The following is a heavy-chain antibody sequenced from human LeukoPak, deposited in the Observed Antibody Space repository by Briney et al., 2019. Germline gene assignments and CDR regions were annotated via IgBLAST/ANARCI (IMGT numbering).Heavy chain of an antibody. CDR1: GYSISSGYY. D-gene: IGHD3-10*01. CDR2: INHSGST. Sequence: SETLSLTCTVSGYSISSGYYWGWIRQPPGKGLEWIGEINHSGSTNYNPSLKSRVTISVDTSKNQFSLKLSSVTAADTAVYYCARGGRWFGELPRYYYHYMDVWGKGTTVTVSS. J-gene: IGHJ6*03. V-gene: IGHV4-38-2*02. CDR3: ARGGRWFGELPRYYYHYMDV.